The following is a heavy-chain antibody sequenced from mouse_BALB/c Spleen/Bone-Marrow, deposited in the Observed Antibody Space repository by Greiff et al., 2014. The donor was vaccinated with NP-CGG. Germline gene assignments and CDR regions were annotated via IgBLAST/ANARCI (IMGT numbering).Heavy chain of an antibody. V-gene: IGHV1-14*01. CDR1: GYTFTSYV. Sequence: EVQLVESGPELVKPGASVKMSCKASGYTFTSYVMHWVKQKPGQGLEWIGYINPYNDGTKYNEKSKGKATLTSDKSSSTAYMELSSLTSEDSAVYYCASRSTMISWFAYWGQGTLVTVSA. CDR3: ASRSTMISWFAY. CDR2: INPYNDGT. J-gene: IGHJ3*01. D-gene: IGHD2-4*01.